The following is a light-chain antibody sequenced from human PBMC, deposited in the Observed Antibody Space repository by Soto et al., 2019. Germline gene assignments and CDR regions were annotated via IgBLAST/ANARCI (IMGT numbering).Light chain of an antibody. V-gene: IGKV1-39*01. J-gene: IGKJ1*01. CDR1: HSLSSY. CDR2: ASS. CDR3: LQSYSNPPWT. Sequence: DIQMTQSPSSLSASGGDRVTITCWASHSLSSYLNCYQQKPGKAHKLLNYASSSLQSGVPSRFSGSGYGTDVTLTICSLQPEEFAPYDCLQSYSNPPWTFGQGTNVEIK.